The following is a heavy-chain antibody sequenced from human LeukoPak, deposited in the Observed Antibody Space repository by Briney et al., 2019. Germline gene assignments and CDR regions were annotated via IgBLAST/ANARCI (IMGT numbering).Heavy chain of an antibody. Sequence: GSLRLXCAASGFTFSRFGMNWVRQAPGKGLEWVSYISSSSNAIYYADSVKGRFTISRDNAKNSLYLQMSSLRDEDTAVYYCAQKGGTDHWGQGTLVTVSS. D-gene: IGHD2-15*01. V-gene: IGHV3-48*02. CDR1: GFTFSRFG. CDR3: AQKGGTDH. J-gene: IGHJ4*02. CDR2: ISSSSNAI.